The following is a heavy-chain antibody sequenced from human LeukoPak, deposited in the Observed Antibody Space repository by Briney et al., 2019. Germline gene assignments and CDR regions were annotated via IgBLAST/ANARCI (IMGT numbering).Heavy chain of an antibody. J-gene: IGHJ6*03. CDR1: GFTFSDYY. V-gene: IGHV3-11*04. CDR2: ISSSGSTI. D-gene: IGHD3-10*01. CDR3: AREVTMVRGVYYYYMDV. Sequence: PGGSLRLSCAASGFTFSDYYMSWIRQAPGKGLEWVSYISSSGSTIYYADSVKGRLTISRDNAKNSLYLQMNSLRAEDTAVYYCAREVTMVRGVYYYYMDVWGKGTTVTVSS.